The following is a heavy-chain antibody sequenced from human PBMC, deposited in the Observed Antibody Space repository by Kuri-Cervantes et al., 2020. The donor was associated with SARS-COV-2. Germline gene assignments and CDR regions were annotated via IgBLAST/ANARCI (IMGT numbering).Heavy chain of an antibody. CDR2: INFSGRDT. D-gene: IGHD2-15*01. CDR3: AKGLTPTPPTRYYDS. J-gene: IGHJ5*01. V-gene: IGHV3-23*05. CDR1: GFSFSNYA. Sequence: GGSLRLSCAASGFSFSNYAMTWVRQAPGKGLEWVSVINFSGRDTFYAAPVKGRFTISRDNSKDTVYLQLHSLRAEDTAIYFCAKGLTPTPPTRYYDSWGPGTLVTVSS.